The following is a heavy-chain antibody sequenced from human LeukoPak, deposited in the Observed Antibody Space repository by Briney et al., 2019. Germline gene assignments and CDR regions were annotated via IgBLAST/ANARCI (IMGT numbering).Heavy chain of an antibody. Sequence: PGGSLRLSCAGSGFGFSGYWIHWVRQVPGKGLAWVSRIDSAGARIQYAGSVKGRFTISRDNAKNTVYLQMNSLRPEDTSVYYCVADSENRSGGDFWGQGTLVTVSS. D-gene: IGHD3-10*01. CDR1: GFGFSGYW. J-gene: IGHJ4*02. CDR3: VADSENRSGGDF. V-gene: IGHV3-74*01. CDR2: IDSAGARI.